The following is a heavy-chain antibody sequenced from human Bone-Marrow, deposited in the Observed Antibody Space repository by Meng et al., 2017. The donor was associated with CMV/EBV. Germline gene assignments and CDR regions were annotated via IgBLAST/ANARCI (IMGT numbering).Heavy chain of an antibody. V-gene: IGHV4-31*03. CDR1: GGSITSGNYY. D-gene: IGHD1-14*01. CDR2: IYHGGST. Sequence: SETLSLTCTVSGGSITSGNYYWTWIRQHPGKGLEWIGFIYHGGSTDYNPSLKSRLTISVDTSKNQFSLKLSSVTAADTAVYYCARETWGIATGTPTNYYYYGMDVWGQGTTVTVSS. CDR3: ARETWGIATGTPTNYYYYGMDV. J-gene: IGHJ6*02.